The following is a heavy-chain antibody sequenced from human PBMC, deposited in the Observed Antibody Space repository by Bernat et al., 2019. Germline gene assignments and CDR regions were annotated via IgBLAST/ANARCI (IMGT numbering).Heavy chain of an antibody. CDR2: LYYSGST. V-gene: IGHV4-59*01. CDR1: GGSISSYY. Sequence: QVQLQESGPGLVKPSETLSLTCTVSGGSISSYYWCWIRQPPGKGLEWIGYLYYSGSTNYNPSLSNRFTISVVPSTTQFSLPLSSVPSAYTAMYYCARERLARDYYYGMDVWGQGTTVTVSS. CDR3: ARERLARDYYYGMDV. J-gene: IGHJ6*02. D-gene: IGHD3-16*01.